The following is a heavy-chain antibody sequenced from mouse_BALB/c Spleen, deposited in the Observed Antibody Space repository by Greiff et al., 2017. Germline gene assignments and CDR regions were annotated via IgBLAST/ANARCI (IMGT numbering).Heavy chain of an antibody. D-gene: IGHD4-1*01. J-gene: IGHJ2*01. CDR2: ISSGSSTI. V-gene: IGHV5-17*02. Sequence: EVQLVESGGGLVQPGGSRKLSCAASGFTFSSFGMHWVRQAPEKGLEWVAYISSGSSTIYYADTVKGRFTISRDNPKNTLFLQMTSLRSEDTAMYYCARSWDDYFDYWGQGTTLTVSS. CDR3: ARSWDDYFDY. CDR1: GFTFSSFG.